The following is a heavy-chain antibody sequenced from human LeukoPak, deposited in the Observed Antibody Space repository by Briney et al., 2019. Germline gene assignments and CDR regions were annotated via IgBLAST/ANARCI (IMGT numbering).Heavy chain of an antibody. CDR1: GFTFSSYW. CDR2: INSDGSST. V-gene: IGHV3-74*01. Sequence: GGSLRLSCAASGFTFSSYWMHWVRQAPGKGLVWVSRINSDGSSTSYADSVKGRFTISRDNAKNTLYLQMNSLRAEDTAVYYCARVMVRGVIPRGLDYWGQGTLVTVSS. CDR3: ARVMVRGVIPRGLDY. J-gene: IGHJ4*02. D-gene: IGHD3-10*01.